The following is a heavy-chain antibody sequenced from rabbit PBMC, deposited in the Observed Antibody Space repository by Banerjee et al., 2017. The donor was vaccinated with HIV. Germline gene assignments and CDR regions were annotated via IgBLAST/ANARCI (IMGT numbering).Heavy chain of an antibody. D-gene: IGHD6-1*01. CDR1: GFSFSSGYY. CDR2: IDAAGSGGNT. Sequence: QQQLEESGGDLVKPEGSLTLTCTASGFSFSSGYYMCWVRQAPGKGLEWIGCIDAAGSGGNTYYASWAKGRFTISKTSSTTVTLQLTSLTAADTATYFCARGTYGYAAYAPNLWGPGTLVTVS. J-gene: IGHJ4*01. CDR3: ARGTYGYAAYAPNL. V-gene: IGHV1S45*01.